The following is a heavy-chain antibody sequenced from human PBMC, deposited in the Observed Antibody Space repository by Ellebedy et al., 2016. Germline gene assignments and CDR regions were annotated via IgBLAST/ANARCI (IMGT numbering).Heavy chain of an antibody. V-gene: IGHV1-18*01. J-gene: IGHJ4*02. Sequence: ASVKVSXXASGGTFSRYAISWVRQAPGQGLEWMGWISPYNGNTNYAQKLQGRVTMTTDTSTSTVYMELRSLRSDDTALYYCARVAEQWAPFHYFDYWGQGALVTVSS. D-gene: IGHD6-19*01. CDR3: ARVAEQWAPFHYFDY. CDR2: ISPYNGNT. CDR1: GGTFSRYA.